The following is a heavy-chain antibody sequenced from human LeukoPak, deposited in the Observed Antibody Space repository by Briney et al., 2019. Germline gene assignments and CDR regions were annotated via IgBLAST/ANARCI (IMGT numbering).Heavy chain of an antibody. CDR2: INPSRNT. D-gene: IGHD3-3*01. Sequence: SETLSLTCAVFGGSFSGYYWNWIRQPPGKGLEWLGQINPSRNTNYNPSLKSRVTISVDTSKKQFSLKLSSVTAADTAVYYCARRYDFWSGYPPPLDYWGQGTLVTVSS. CDR3: ARRYDFWSGYPPPLDY. CDR1: GGSFSGYY. J-gene: IGHJ4*02. V-gene: IGHV4-34*01.